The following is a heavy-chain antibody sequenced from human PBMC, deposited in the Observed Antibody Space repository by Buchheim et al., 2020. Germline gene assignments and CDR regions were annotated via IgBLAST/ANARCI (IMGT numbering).Heavy chain of an antibody. Sequence: EVQLLESGGGLVQPGGSLRLSCAASGFTFSSYAMSWVRQAPGKGLEWVSAISGSGGSTYYADSVKGRFTISSDNSKNTLYLQMNSLRAEDTAVYYCATRGIAASSGAEYFQHWGQGTL. J-gene: IGHJ1*01. D-gene: IGHD6-13*01. V-gene: IGHV3-23*01. CDR3: ATRGIAASSGAEYFQH. CDR2: ISGSGGST. CDR1: GFTFSSYA.